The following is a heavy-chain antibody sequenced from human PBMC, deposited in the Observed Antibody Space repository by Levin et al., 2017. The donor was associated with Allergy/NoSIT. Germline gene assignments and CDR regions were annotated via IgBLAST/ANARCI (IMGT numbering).Heavy chain of an antibody. J-gene: IGHJ4*02. CDR1: GGSISSSSYY. D-gene: IGHD2-2*01. CDR2: IYYSGST. Sequence: SETLSLTCTVSGGSISSSSYYWGWIRQPPGKGLEWIGSIYYSGSTYYNPSLKSRVTISVDTSKNQFSLKLSSVTAADTAVYYCARDLPARYHGSYFDYWGQGTLVTVSS. V-gene: IGHV4-39*07. CDR3: ARDLPARYHGSYFDY.